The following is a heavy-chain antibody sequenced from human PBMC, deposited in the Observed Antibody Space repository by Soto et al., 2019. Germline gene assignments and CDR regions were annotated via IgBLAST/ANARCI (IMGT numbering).Heavy chain of an antibody. CDR3: AREGAAPYYYYGMDV. V-gene: IGHV1-18*01. D-gene: IGHD6-25*01. Sequence: QVQLVQSGAEVKKPGASVKVSCKASGYTFTRSGISWVRQAPGQGLEWMGWISTYNGDTNYAQTFQGRVTMTTDTSTSTVHMAVRSMRSDATTVYYCAREGAAPYYYYGMDVWGQGTPVTVSS. CDR1: GYTFTRSG. J-gene: IGHJ6*02. CDR2: ISTYNGDT.